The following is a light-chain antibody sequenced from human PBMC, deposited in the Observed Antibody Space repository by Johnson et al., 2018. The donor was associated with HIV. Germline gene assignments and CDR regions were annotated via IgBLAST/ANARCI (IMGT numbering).Light chain of an antibody. Sequence: QPVLTQPPSVSAAPGQRVTISCSGSSSNIGSNYVSWYQQVPGTAPKLLIYDNTKRPSGIPDRFSGSKSGTSATLGITGLQTGDEADYYCGTWDSSLSVYVFGTGTKVTVL. CDR1: SSNIGSNY. CDR2: DNT. V-gene: IGLV1-51*01. CDR3: GTWDSSLSVYV. J-gene: IGLJ1*01.